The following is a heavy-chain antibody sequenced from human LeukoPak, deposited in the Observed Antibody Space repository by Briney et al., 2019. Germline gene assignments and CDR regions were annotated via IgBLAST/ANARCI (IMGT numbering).Heavy chain of an antibody. J-gene: IGHJ4*02. CDR3: ARDRRSGYEHPQCYFDY. D-gene: IGHD5-12*01. CDR1: GGSISSYY. V-gene: IGHV4-59*01. Sequence: MASETLSLTCTVSGGSISSYYWSWIRQPPGKGLEWIGYIYYSGSTNYNPSLKSRVTISVDTSKNQFSLKLSSVTAADTAVYYCARDRRSGYEHPQCYFDYWGQGTLVTVSS. CDR2: IYYSGST.